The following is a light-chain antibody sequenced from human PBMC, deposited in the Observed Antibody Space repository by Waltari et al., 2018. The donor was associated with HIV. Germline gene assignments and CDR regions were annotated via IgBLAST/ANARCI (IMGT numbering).Light chain of an antibody. CDR3: HQYFNTPLT. J-gene: IGKJ4*01. V-gene: IGKV4-1*01. Sequence: IVMTQSPDSLSVSLGGRATINCTSSQSVFYSSNNTDYLAWYQVRPGQPPNLLIYWASTRESGVPDRFSGSGSGTNFTLTITSLQAEDVATYYCHQYFNTPLTFGGGTTVEI. CDR1: QSVFYSSNNTDY. CDR2: WAS.